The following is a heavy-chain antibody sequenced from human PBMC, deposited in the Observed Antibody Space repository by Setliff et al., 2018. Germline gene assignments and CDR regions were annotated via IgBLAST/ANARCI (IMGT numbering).Heavy chain of an antibody. V-gene: IGHV4-38-2*02. CDR2: IYHSGST. CDR3: ARDKPEGYNFWSGYLGGGLMDV. J-gene: IGHJ6*02. Sequence: PSETLSLTCAVSGYSISSGYYWGWIRQPPGKGLEWIGSIYHSGSTYYNPSLKSRVTISVDTSKNQFSLKLSSVTAADTAVYYCARDKPEGYNFWSGYLGGGLMDVWGQGTTVTVSS. CDR1: GYSISSGYY. D-gene: IGHD3-3*01.